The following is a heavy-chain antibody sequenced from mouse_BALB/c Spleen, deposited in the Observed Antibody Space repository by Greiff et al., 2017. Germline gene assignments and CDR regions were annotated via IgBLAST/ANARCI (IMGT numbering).Heavy chain of an antibody. CDR1: GFNIKDTY. Sequence: EVQLQQSGAELVKPGASVKLSCTASGFNIKDTYMHWVKQRPEQGLEWIGRIDPANGNTNYDPKFQGKATITADTSSNTAYLQLSSLTSEDTAVYYCARASSSIYYFDDWGQGTTLTVSA. CDR2: IDPANGNT. CDR3: ARASSSIYYFDD. J-gene: IGHJ2*01. V-gene: IGHV14-3*02. D-gene: IGHD6-1*01.